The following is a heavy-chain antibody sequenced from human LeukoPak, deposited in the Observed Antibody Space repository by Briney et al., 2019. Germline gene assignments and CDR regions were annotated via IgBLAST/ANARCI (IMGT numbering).Heavy chain of an antibody. CDR2: IRYDGSNK. V-gene: IGHV3-30*02. CDR3: AKDQAIVATRDAFDI. CDR1: GFTFSSYG. D-gene: IGHD5-12*01. J-gene: IGHJ3*02. Sequence: PGGSLRLSCAASGFTFSSYGMHWVRQAPGKGLEWVAFIRYDGSNKYYADSVKGRFTISRDNSKNTLYLQMNSLRAEDTAVYYCAKDQAIVATRDAFDIWGQGTMVTVSS.